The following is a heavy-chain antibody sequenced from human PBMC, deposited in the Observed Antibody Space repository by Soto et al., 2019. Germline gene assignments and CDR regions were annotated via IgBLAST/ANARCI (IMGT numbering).Heavy chain of an antibody. V-gene: IGHV4-61*01. J-gene: IGHJ4*02. Sequence: QLQLQESGPGLVKSSDTLSLTCTVSGGSVTSTHFFWSWIRQTPGEGLEWIASLRYSGSVSHNPSLKSRVTISVDTSKNQFSLHLNSVAAADTAVYFCAREGGESSDGLYYFDSWGQGSLVTVSS. CDR2: LRYSGSV. CDR3: AREGGESSDGLYYFDS. D-gene: IGHD3-16*01. CDR1: GGSVTSTHFF.